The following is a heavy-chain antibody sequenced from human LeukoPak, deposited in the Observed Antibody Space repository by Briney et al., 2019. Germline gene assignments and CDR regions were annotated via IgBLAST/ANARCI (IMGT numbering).Heavy chain of an antibody. V-gene: IGHV3-9*01. CDR2: ISWNSGSI. D-gene: IGHD3-10*01. CDR3: AKDFVVRGVIITDAFDI. Sequence: GGSLRLSCAASGFTFSSYSMNWVRQAPGKGLEWVSGISWNSGSIGYADSVKGRFTISRDNAKNSLYLQMNSLRAEDTALYYCAKDFVVRGVIITDAFDIWGQGTMVTVSS. J-gene: IGHJ3*02. CDR1: GFTFSSYS.